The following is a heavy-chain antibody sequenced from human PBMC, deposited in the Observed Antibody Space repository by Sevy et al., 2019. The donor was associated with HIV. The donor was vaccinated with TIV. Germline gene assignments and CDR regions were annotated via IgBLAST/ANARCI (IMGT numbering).Heavy chain of an antibody. D-gene: IGHD5-18*01. J-gene: IGHJ6*02. Sequence: SETLSLTCTVSGGSISSGGYYWSRIRQHPGKGLEWIGYIYYSGSTYYNPSLKSRVTISVDTSKNQFSLKLSSVTAADTAVYYCARAGGYSYGSSYDGMDVWGQGTTVTVSS. V-gene: IGHV4-31*03. CDR1: GGSISSGGYY. CDR3: ARAGGYSYGSSYDGMDV. CDR2: IYYSGST.